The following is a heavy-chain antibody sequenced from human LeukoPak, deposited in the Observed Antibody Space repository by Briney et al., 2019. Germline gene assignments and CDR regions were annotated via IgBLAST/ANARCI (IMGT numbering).Heavy chain of an antibody. J-gene: IGHJ4*02. Sequence: ASVKVSCKASGYTFTGYYMHWVRQAPGQGLEWMGWIKPNSGGTNYAQKFQGRVIMTRDTSISTAYIELSRLRSDDTAVYYCARDLDGSSGCDYWGEGTLVTVSS. D-gene: IGHD6-13*01. CDR1: GYTFTGYY. CDR3: ARDLDGSSGCDY. CDR2: IKPNSGGT. V-gene: IGHV1-2*02.